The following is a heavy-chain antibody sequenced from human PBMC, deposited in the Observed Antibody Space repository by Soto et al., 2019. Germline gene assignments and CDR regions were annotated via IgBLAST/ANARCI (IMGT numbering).Heavy chain of an antibody. CDR3: ARGSLQGGYGKSGAYGMDV. CDR1: GGTFSSYT. D-gene: IGHD5-18*01. V-gene: IGHV1-69*02. J-gene: IGHJ6*02. Sequence: QVQLVQSGAEVKKPGSSVKVSCKASGGTFSSYTISWVRQAPGQGLEWMGRIIPILGIANYAQKFQGRVTITADKSTSTAYMELSSLRYEDTAVYYCARGSLQGGYGKSGAYGMDVWGQGTTVTVSS. CDR2: IIPILGIA.